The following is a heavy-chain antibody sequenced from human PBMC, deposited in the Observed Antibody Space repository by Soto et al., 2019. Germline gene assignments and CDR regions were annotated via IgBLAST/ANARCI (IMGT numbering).Heavy chain of an antibody. D-gene: IGHD5-12*01. CDR3: ARVIGGYDYYYYYGMDV. J-gene: IGHJ6*02. Sequence: SQTLSLTCTVSGGSISSSTYYWGWIRQPPGKGLEWIGYIYYSGSTNYNPSLKSRVTISVATSKNQFSLKLSSVTAADTAVYYCARVIGGYDYYYYYGMDVWGQGTTVTVSS. V-gene: IGHV4-61*05. CDR1: GGSISSSTYY. CDR2: IYYSGST.